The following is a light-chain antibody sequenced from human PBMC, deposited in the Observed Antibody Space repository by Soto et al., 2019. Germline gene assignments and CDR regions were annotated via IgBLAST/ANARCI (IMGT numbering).Light chain of an antibody. Sequence: DFLMTQSPSTLSASVGDRVTITCRASQCISDRLAWYQQKPGNAPKLLIYKASSLQSGVPSRFSGSGSGTEFTLTIISLQPDDFAMYYCQQYNSNRWTFGQGTKVEIK. V-gene: IGKV1-5*03. J-gene: IGKJ1*01. CDR3: QQYNSNRWT. CDR1: QCISDR. CDR2: KAS.